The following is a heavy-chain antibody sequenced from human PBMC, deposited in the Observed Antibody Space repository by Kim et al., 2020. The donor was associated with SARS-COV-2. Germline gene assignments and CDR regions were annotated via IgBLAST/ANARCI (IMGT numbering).Heavy chain of an antibody. CDR2: INHSGST. Sequence: SETLSLTCAVYGGSFSGYYWSWIRQPPGKGLEWIGEINHSGSTNYNPSLKSRVTISVDTSKNQFSLKLSSVTAADTAVYYCARATPEPYSSSSWYYYYYGMDVWGQGTTVTVSS. J-gene: IGHJ6*02. V-gene: IGHV4-34*01. D-gene: IGHD6-13*01. CDR1: GGSFSGYY. CDR3: ARATPEPYSSSSWYYYYYGMDV.